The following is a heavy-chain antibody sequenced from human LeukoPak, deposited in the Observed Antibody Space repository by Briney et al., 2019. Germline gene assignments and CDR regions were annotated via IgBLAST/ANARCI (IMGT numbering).Heavy chain of an antibody. CDR3: ARVFHDYSNYVFDY. CDR2: IYTSGST. CDR1: GGSISSGSYY. V-gene: IGHV4-61*02. Sequence: SETLSLTCTVSGGSISSGSYYWSWIRQPAGEGLEWIGRIYTSGSTNYNPSLKSRVTISVDTSKNQFSLKLSSVTAADTAVYYCARVFHDYSNYVFDYWGQGTLVTVSS. D-gene: IGHD4-11*01. J-gene: IGHJ4*02.